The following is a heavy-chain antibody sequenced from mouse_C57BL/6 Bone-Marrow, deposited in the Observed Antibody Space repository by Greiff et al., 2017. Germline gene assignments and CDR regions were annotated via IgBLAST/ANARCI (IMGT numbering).Heavy chain of an antibody. CDR1: GFNIKDDY. CDR3: SSYYSYFDY. J-gene: IGHJ2*01. Sequence: EVQLQQSGAELVRPGASVKLSCTASGFNIKDDYMHWVKQRPEQGLEWIGWIDPENGDTEYASKFQGKATITADTSSNTAYLQLSSLTSEDTAVYYCSSYYSYFDYWGQGTTLTVSS. CDR2: IDPENGDT. D-gene: IGHD1-1*01. V-gene: IGHV14-4*01.